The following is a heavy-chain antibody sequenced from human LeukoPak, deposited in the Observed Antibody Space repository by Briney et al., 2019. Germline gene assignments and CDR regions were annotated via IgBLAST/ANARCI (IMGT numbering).Heavy chain of an antibody. V-gene: IGHV1-2*06. J-gene: IGHJ3*02. CDR2: INPNSGGT. CDR3: ARAMETVVVVAATGAFDI. CDR1: GYTFTSYD. Sequence: GASVKVSCKASGYTFTSYDINWVRQAPGQGLEWMGRINPNSGGTNYAQKFQGRVTMTRDTSISTAYMELSRLRSDDTAVYYCARAMETVVVVAATGAFDIWGQGTMVTVSS. D-gene: IGHD2-15*01.